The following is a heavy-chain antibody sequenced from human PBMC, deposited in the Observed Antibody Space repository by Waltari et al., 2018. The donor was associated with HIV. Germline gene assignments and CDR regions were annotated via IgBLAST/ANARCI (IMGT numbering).Heavy chain of an antibody. Sequence: QVQLQQWDAGLLKPSETLSLTCAISGGSFAEYYWAWIRQTREKGLEWLGDINKIGTTTYNPSLKSRVTVSIDTSKNQFSLNLRSVTAADTAVYYCARTYKRITLFEIIRELSWFDPWGQGTLVTVSS. CDR3: ARTYKRITLFEIIRELSWFDP. CDR1: GGSFAEYY. V-gene: IGHV4-34*01. J-gene: IGHJ5*02. CDR2: INKIGTT. D-gene: IGHD1-7*01.